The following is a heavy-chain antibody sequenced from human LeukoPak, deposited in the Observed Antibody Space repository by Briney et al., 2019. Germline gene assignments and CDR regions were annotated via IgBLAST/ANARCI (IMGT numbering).Heavy chain of an antibody. CDR1: GFTFSSYS. CDR2: ISSSSSYI. Sequence: GGSLRLSCAASGFTFSSYSMNWVRQAPGKGLEWVSSISSSSSYIYYADSVKGRFTISRDNAKNSLYLQMNSLRAEDTAVYYCAREIVPAAMLYYYYYYMDAWGKGTTVTVSS. V-gene: IGHV3-21*01. D-gene: IGHD2-2*01. J-gene: IGHJ6*03. CDR3: AREIVPAAMLYYYYYYMDA.